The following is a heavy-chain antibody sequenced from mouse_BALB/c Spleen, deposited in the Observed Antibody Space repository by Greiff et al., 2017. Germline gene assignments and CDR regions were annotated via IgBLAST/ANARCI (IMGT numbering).Heavy chain of an antibody. CDR2: IDPSDSET. J-gene: IGHJ4*01. CDR1: GYSFTSYW. V-gene: IGHV1S126*01. Sequence: QVQLQQSGPQLVRPGASVKISCKASGYSFTSYWMHWVKQRPGQGLEWIGMIDPSDSETRLNQKFKDKATLTVDKSSSTAYMQLSSPTSEDSAVYYCARRGYYAMDYWGQGTSVTVAS. CDR3: ARRGYYAMDY.